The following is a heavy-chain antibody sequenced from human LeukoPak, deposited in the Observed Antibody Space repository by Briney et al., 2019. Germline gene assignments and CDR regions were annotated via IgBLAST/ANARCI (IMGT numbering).Heavy chain of an antibody. J-gene: IGHJ4*02. CDR3: ARSRSAGY. V-gene: IGHV3-33*01. Sequence: HPGGSLRLSCAASGFTFSSYGMHWVRQAPGKGLEWVAVIWFNGSSKYYADSVKDRFTISRDNSKNTLYLQMNSLRAEDTAVYYCARSRSAGYWGQGTLVTVSS. CDR1: GFTFSSYG. CDR2: IWFNGSSK.